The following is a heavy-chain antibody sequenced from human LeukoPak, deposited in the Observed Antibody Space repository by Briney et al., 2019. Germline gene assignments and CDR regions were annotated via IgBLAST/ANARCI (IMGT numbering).Heavy chain of an antibody. CDR3: ARVLETDCSGGSCYSGLDY. Sequence: GGSLRLSCAASGFTYSSYDMNWVRQAPGKGLEWVSTISGSGSTYYADSVTGRFTISRDNAQNSLYLQMNSLRVEDTAVYYCARVLETDCSGGSCYSGLDYWGQGTLVTVSS. V-gene: IGHV3-23*01. CDR1: GFTYSSYD. J-gene: IGHJ4*02. D-gene: IGHD2-15*01. CDR2: ISGSGST.